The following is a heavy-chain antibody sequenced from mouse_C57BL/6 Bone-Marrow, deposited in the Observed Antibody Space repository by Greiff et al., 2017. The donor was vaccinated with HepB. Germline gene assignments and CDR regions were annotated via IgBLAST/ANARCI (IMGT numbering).Heavy chain of an antibody. Sequence: VKVVESGPGLVQPSQSLSITCTVSGFSLTSYGVHWVRQSPGKGLEWLGVIWRGGSTDYNAAFMSRLSITKDNSKSQVFFKMNSLQADDTAIYYCASLNHYYCSSYGFAYWGQGTLVTVSA. CDR3: ASLNHYYCSSYGFAY. J-gene: IGHJ3*01. D-gene: IGHD1-1*01. V-gene: IGHV2-5*01. CDR1: GFSLTSYG. CDR2: IWRGGST.